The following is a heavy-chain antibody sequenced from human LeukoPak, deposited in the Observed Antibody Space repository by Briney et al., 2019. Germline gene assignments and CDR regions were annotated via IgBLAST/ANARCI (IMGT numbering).Heavy chain of an antibody. CDR1: GYTFTSYD. D-gene: IGHD2-15*01. CDR2: MNPNSGNT. V-gene: IGHV1-8*01. Sequence: ASVKVSCKASGYTFTSYDINWVRQATGQGLEWMGWMNPNSGNTGYAQKFQGRVTMTRNTSISTAYMELSSLRSEDTAVYYCARSPPLGYCSGGSCYDEYNWFDPWGQGTPVTVSS. J-gene: IGHJ5*02. CDR3: ARSPPLGYCSGGSCYDEYNWFDP.